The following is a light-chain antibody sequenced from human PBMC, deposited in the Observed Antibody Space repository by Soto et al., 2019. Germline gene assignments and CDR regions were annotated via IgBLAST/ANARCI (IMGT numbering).Light chain of an antibody. Sequence: QSVLTQPPSVSGTPGLRVNISCSGGISNIGGDTVNWYQQLPGTAPKLLMFNDDNRRPGVPDRFSGSRSGTAASLAISGLQSDDEDVYYCSTWDDSRNGWVFGAGTKLTVL. J-gene: IGLJ3*02. V-gene: IGLV1-44*01. CDR3: STWDDSRNGWV. CDR1: ISNIGGDT. CDR2: NDD.